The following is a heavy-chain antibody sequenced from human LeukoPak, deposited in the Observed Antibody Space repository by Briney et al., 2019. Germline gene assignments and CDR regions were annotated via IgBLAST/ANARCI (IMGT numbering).Heavy chain of an antibody. CDR2: ISSSGSTI. J-gene: IGHJ3*02. V-gene: IGHV3-11*01. CDR1: GFTFSDYY. CDR3: AQSIVGESDALDI. Sequence: GGSLRLSCAASGFTFSDYYMGWIRQAPGKGLEWVSYISSSGSTIYYADSVKGRFTISRDNAKNSLYLQMNSLRAEDTAVYYCAQSIVGESDALDIWGQGTMVTVSS. D-gene: IGHD1-26*01.